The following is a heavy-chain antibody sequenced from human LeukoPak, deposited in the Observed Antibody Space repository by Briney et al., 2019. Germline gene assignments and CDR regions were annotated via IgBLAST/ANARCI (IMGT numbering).Heavy chain of an antibody. Sequence: GGSLRLSCAASGFTFSSYWMHWVRQVPGKGLVWVSRITSEGSSTSYADSVKGRFTISRDNAKNTLYLQMNSLRAEDTAVYYCARDWKTTSFDYWGQGTLVTVSS. CDR3: ARDWKTTSFDY. V-gene: IGHV3-74*01. CDR2: ITSEGSST. CDR1: GFTFSSYW. J-gene: IGHJ4*02. D-gene: IGHD4-11*01.